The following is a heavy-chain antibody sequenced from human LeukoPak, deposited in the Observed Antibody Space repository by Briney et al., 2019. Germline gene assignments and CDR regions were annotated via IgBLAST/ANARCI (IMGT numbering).Heavy chain of an antibody. CDR1: GYTFTGYY. D-gene: IGHD3-22*01. J-gene: IGHJ4*02. Sequence: GASVKVSCKASGYTFTGYYMHWVRQAPGQGLEWMGWINPNSGGTNYAQKFQGRVTMTRDTSISTAYMELSRLRSDDTAVYYCARVPRPYYYDSSGLPGGFDYWGQGTLVTVSS. V-gene: IGHV1-2*02. CDR2: INPNSGGT. CDR3: ARVPRPYYYDSSGLPGGFDY.